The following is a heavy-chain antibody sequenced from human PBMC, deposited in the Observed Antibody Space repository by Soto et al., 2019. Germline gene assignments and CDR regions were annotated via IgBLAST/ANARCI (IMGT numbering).Heavy chain of an antibody. CDR2: IYHSGST. D-gene: IGHD3-10*01. CDR3: ARVMVRGALDY. CDR1: GGSISSGGYS. J-gene: IGHJ4*02. Sequence: LQLQESGSGLVKPSQTLSLTCAVSGGSISSGGYSWSWIRQPPGKGLEWIGYIYHSGSTYYNPSLKSRVTISVDRSKNQFSLKLSSVTAADTAVYYCARVMVRGALDYWGQGTLVTVSS. V-gene: IGHV4-30-2*01.